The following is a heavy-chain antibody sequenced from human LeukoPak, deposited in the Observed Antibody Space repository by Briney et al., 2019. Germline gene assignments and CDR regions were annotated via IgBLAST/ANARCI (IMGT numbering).Heavy chain of an antibody. CDR1: GGSISSYY. CDR3: AGYHVYGVTTPPLGY. V-gene: IGHV4-4*07. J-gene: IGHJ4*02. D-gene: IGHD4-17*01. Sequence: SETLSLTCTVSGGSISSYYWSWIRQPAGKGLEWIGRIYTSGSTNYNPSLKSRVTLSVDTSKNQFSLKLSSVTAADTAMYFCAGYHVYGVTTPPLGYWGQGTLVTVSS. CDR2: IYTSGST.